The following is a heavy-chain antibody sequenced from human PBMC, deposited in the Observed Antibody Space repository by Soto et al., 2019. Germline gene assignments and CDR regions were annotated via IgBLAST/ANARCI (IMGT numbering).Heavy chain of an antibody. CDR1: GFTFSSYG. V-gene: IGHV3-30*18. CDR2: ISYDGSNK. Sequence: GGSLRLSCAASGFTFSSYGMHWVRQAPGKGLEWVAVISYDGSNKYYADSVKGRYTISRDNSKNMLYLQMNSLRAEDTAVYYCAKDNWQWLVFDHWGQGT. J-gene: IGHJ4*02. CDR3: AKDNWQWLVFDH. D-gene: IGHD6-19*01.